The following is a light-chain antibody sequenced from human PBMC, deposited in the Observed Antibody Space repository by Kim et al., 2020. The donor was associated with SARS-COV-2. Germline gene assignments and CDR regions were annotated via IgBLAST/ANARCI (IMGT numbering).Light chain of an antibody. CDR3: CSYAGSYTPYWV. CDR1: SSDVGGYNY. Sequence: QSALTQPRSVSGSPGQSVTISCTGTSSDVGGYNYVSWYQQHPGKAPKLMIYDVSKRPSGVPDRFSGSKSGNTASLTISGLQAEDEADYYCCSYAGSYTPYWVFGGGTQLTVL. CDR2: DVS. V-gene: IGLV2-11*01. J-gene: IGLJ3*02.